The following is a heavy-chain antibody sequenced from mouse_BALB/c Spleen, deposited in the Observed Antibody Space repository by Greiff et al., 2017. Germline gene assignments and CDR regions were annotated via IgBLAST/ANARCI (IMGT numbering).Heavy chain of an antibody. D-gene: IGHD1-1*01. V-gene: IGHV3-6*02. CDR1: GYSITSGYY. J-gene: IGHJ1*01. CDR3: ARRDYGSRRYFDV. Sequence: EVQLQESGPGLVKPSQSLSLTCSVTGYSITSGYYWDWIRQFPGNKLEWMGYISYDGSNNYNPSLKNRISITRDTSKNQFFLKLNSVTTEDTATYYCARRDYGSRRYFDVWGAGTTVTVSS. CDR2: ISYDGSN.